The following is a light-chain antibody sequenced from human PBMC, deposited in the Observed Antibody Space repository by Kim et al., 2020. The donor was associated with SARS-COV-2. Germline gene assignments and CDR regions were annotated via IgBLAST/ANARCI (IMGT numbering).Light chain of an antibody. Sequence: QSVLTQPPSVSAAPGQKVTISCSGSSSNIGNNYVSWYQQLPGTAPKLLIYDNNKRPSGIPDRFSGSKSGTSATLGITGLQTGDEADYYCGTWDSSLSAVFGEGTQLTVL. CDR2: DNN. CDR3: GTWDSSLSAV. J-gene: IGLJ3*02. V-gene: IGLV1-51*01. CDR1: SSNIGNNY.